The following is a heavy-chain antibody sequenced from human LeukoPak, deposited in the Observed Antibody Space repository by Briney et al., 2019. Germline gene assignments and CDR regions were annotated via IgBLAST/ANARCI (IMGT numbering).Heavy chain of an antibody. CDR1: GFTFSSYE. CDR3: ASSPFLTGLGVDY. D-gene: IGHD3-9*01. J-gene: IGHJ4*02. CDR2: ISSSGSTI. V-gene: IGHV3-48*03. Sequence: PGGSLRLSCAASGFTFSSYEMNWVRQAPGKGLEWVSHISSSGSTIYYADSVKGRFTISRDNSKNTLYLQMNSLRAEDTAVYYCASSPFLTGLGVDYWGQGTLVTVSS.